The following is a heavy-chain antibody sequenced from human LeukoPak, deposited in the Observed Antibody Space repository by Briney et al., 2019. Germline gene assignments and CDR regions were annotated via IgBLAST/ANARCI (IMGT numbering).Heavy chain of an antibody. D-gene: IGHD3-16*02. CDR2: IYSGGNT. CDR1: RLTISSNY. V-gene: IGHV3-53*01. J-gene: IGHJ4*02. Sequence: SGGSLRLSCAASRLTISSNYMNWVRQAPGKGLEWVSVIYSGGNTYYADSVKGRFTISRDNSKNTLYLQMNSLRVEDTAVYYCTTGLGIIAGIFDYWGQGTLVTVSS. CDR3: TTGLGIIAGIFDY.